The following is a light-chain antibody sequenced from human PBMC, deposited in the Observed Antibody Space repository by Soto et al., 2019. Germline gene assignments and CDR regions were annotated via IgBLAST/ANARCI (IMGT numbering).Light chain of an antibody. V-gene: IGLV1-40*01. J-gene: IGLJ3*02. CDR2: GNS. CDR3: QSYDNSLSGSGASWV. CDR1: SSNIGAGYD. Sequence: QSVLTQPPSVSGAPGQRVTISCTGSSSNIGAGYDVHWYQQLPGTAPKLLIYGNSNRPSGVPDRFSGSKSGTSASLAITGLQAEDEADYYCQSYDNSLSGSGASWVFGGGTKVTVL.